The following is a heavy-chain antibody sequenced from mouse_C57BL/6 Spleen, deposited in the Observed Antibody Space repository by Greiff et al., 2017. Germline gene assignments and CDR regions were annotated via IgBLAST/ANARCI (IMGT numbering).Heavy chain of an antibody. Sequence: EVQRVESGEGLVKPGGSLKLSCAASGFTFSSYAMSWVRQTPEKRLEWVAYISSGGDYIYYADTVKGRFTISRDNARNTLYLQMSSLKSEDTAMYYCTRDPGTHYFDDWGQGTTLTVSS. CDR2: ISSGGDYI. CDR1: GFTFSSYA. J-gene: IGHJ2*01. D-gene: IGHD4-1*01. V-gene: IGHV5-9-1*02. CDR3: TRDPGTHYFDD.